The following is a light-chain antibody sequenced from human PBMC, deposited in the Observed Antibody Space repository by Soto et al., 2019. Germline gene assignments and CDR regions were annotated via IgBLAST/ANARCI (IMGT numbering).Light chain of an antibody. V-gene: IGLV2-14*03. CDR3: YSCSRSSGTSYV. J-gene: IGLJ1*01. CDR1: SSDIGAYNY. Sequence: QSALTQPASVSGSPGQSITISCTGTSSDIGAYNYVSWYQQHPGQAPKLMISDVSNRPSGISDRFSGSKSGNTASLTISGLQAEYEADYYSYSCSRSSGTSYVFGTGTKLTVL. CDR2: DVS.